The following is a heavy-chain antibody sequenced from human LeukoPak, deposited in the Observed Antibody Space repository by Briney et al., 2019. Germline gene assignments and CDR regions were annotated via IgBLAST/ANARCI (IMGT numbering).Heavy chain of an antibody. CDR2: ISAYTGNA. CDR3: AREAYTTGADY. V-gene: IGHV1-18*01. D-gene: IGHD3-16*01. Sequence: GASVTVSCKASGYTFTSYGISWVRQAPGQGLEWMGWISAYTGNANYVQRLQGRVTWTTDTSTSTAHMELRSLGSEETAVYYCAREAYTTGADYWGQGTLVTVSS. J-gene: IGHJ4*02. CDR1: GYTFTSYG.